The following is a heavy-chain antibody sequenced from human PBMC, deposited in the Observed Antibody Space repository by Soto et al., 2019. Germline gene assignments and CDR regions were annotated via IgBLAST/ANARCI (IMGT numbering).Heavy chain of an antibody. CDR3: ARDVGTQMDFWSTSGMDV. CDR1: GLSFGDDA. V-gene: IGHV3-30-3*01. Sequence: PGGSLRLSCAASGLSFGDDAMHWVRQAPGKGLEWVAVITYDGSTKFYADSVRGRFTISRDSSKSTLYLQMASLISKDTAVYYCARDVGTQMDFWSTSGMDVWGQGTTVTVSS. CDR2: ITYDGSTK. D-gene: IGHD3-3*01. J-gene: IGHJ6*02.